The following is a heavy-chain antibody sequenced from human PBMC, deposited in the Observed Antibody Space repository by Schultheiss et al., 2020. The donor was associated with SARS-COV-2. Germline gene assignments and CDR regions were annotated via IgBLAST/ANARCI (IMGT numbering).Heavy chain of an antibody. CDR1: GGSISSSSYY. CDR3: ARRGFFPMIVVVIKGGFDI. Sequence: SETLSLTCTVSGGSISSSSYYWGWIRQPPGKGLEWIGSIYYSGSTYYNPSLKSRVTISVDTSKNQFSLKLTSVTAADTAVYYCARRGFFPMIVVVIKGGFDIWGQGTMVTVSS. J-gene: IGHJ3*02. D-gene: IGHD3-22*01. CDR2: IYYSGST. V-gene: IGHV4-39*01.